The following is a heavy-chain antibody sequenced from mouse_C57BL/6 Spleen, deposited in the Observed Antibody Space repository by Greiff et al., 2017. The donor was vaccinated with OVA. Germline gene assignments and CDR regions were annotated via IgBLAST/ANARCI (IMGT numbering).Heavy chain of an antibody. CDR2: ISYDGSN. CDR1: GYSITSGYY. Sequence: EVKLVESGPGLVKPSQSLSLTCSVTGYSITSGYYWNWIRQFPGNKLEWMGYISYDGSNNYNPSLKNRISITRDTSKNQFFLKLNSVTTEDTATYYCASWDSYYAMDYWGQGTSVTVSS. CDR3: ASWDSYYAMDY. J-gene: IGHJ4*01. V-gene: IGHV3-6*01. D-gene: IGHD4-1*01.